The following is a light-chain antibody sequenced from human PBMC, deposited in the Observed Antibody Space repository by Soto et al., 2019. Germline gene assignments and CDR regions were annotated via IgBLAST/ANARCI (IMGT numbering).Light chain of an antibody. CDR3: RQYGSSPPWT. CDR1: QSVSSSF. Sequence: EIVLTQSPGTLSLSPGERATLSCRASQSVSSSFLAWYQQKPGQAPRLLIYGASSRATGIPDRFSGSGSGTDFTLTISRLEPEDFAVYYCRQYGSSPPWTFDQGTKVEIK. CDR2: GAS. V-gene: IGKV3-20*01. J-gene: IGKJ1*01.